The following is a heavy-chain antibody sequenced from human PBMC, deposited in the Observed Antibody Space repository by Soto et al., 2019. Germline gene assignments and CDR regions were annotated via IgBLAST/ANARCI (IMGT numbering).Heavy chain of an antibody. V-gene: IGHV2-26*01. Sequence: SGPTLVNPTETLTLTCIVSGISLSNDRTGVSWIRQPPGKALEWLAHIFSNDEKSHSTSLKSRLTISKDTSKSQVVLTMTNVDPVDTATYYCARILRNNHHPPDYCGQGTLVTVSS. CDR1: GISLSNDRTG. J-gene: IGHJ4*02. CDR3: ARILRNNHHPPDY. CDR2: IFSNDEK.